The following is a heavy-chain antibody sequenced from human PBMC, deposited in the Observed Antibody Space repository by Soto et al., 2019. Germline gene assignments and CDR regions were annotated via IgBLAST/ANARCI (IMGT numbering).Heavy chain of an antibody. CDR1: GFTFSSYA. Sequence: EVQLLESGGGLVQPGGSLRLSCAASGFTFSSYAMSWVRQAPGKGLEWVSAISGSGVGTYYADPVKGRFTISRDNSQNTLYLQMTSLRAEDTAVYYCSKCMTTVTTFPFDIWGQGTMVSVSS. CDR3: SKCMTTVTTFPFDI. D-gene: IGHD4-17*01. J-gene: IGHJ3*02. CDR2: ISGSGVGT. V-gene: IGHV3-23*01.